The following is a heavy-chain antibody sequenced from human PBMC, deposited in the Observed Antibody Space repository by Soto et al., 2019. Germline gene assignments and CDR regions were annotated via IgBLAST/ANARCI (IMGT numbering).Heavy chain of an antibody. V-gene: IGHV3-30*18. CDR3: AKDHSVTYYDFWSGYHPLDY. Sequence: GGSLRLSCAASGFTFSSYGMHWVRQAPGKGLEWVAVISYDGSNKYYADSVKGRFTISRDNSKNTLYLQMNGLRAEDTAVYYCAKDHSVTYYDFWSGYHPLDYWGQGTLVTVSS. CDR1: GFTFSSYG. CDR2: ISYDGSNK. D-gene: IGHD3-3*01. J-gene: IGHJ4*02.